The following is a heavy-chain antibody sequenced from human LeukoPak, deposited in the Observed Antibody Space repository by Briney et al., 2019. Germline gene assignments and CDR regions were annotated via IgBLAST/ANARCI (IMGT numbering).Heavy chain of an antibody. CDR2: ISGSGGST. CDR3: AKDLYGDSRGAFDI. V-gene: IGHV3-23*01. J-gene: IGHJ3*02. D-gene: IGHD4-17*01. Sequence: HSGGSLRLSCAASGFTFSSYAMSWVRRAPGKGLEWVSAISGSGGSTYYADSVKGRFTISRDNSKNTLYLQMNSLRAEDTAVYYCAKDLYGDSRGAFDIWGQGTMVTVSS. CDR1: GFTFSSYA.